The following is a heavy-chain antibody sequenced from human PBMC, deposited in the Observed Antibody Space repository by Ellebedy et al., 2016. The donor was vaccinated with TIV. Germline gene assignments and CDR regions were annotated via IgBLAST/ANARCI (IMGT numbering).Heavy chain of an antibody. D-gene: IGHD2-15*01. V-gene: IGHV3-66*01. CDR3: ATETFIDVDLKVWGVFDV. CDR1: GFTVNRNY. Sequence: GGSLRLSCAVSGFTVNRNYLSWVRQAPGKGLEWVSTLSTDGGTLFAVSVRGRFTISRDTSNNTVNLQINGLRAEVTAVYFWATETFIDVDLKVWGVFDVWGQGTMVAVSS. CDR2: LSTDGGT. J-gene: IGHJ3*01.